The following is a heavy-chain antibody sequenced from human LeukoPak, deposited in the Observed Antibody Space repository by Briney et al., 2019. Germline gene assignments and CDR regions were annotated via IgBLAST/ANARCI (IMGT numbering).Heavy chain of an antibody. V-gene: IGHV3-7*01. D-gene: IGHD6-19*01. CDR2: IKEDGSEK. CDR3: ARMGSGWFDP. CDR1: GFTFSSYA. Sequence: GGSLRLSCAASGFTFSSYAMSWVRQSPGKGLEWVANIKEDGSEKYYVDSVKGRFTISRDNAKNSLYLQMNSLRVEDTAVFYCARMGSGWFDPWGQGALVTVSS. J-gene: IGHJ5*02.